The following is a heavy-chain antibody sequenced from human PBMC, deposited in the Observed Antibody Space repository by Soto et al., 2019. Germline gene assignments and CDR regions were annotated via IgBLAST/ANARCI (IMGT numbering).Heavy chain of an antibody. CDR1: GFTFSSYA. V-gene: IGHV3-30*04. CDR2: ISYDGSNK. D-gene: IGHD1-26*01. Sequence: GESLKISCAASGFTFSSYAMHWVRQAPGKGLEWVAVISYDGSNKYYADSVKGRFTISRDNSKNTLYLQMNSLRAEDTAVYYCARVVGATRLYYYYGMDVWGQGTTVTVSS. CDR3: ARVVGATRLYYYYGMDV. J-gene: IGHJ6*02.